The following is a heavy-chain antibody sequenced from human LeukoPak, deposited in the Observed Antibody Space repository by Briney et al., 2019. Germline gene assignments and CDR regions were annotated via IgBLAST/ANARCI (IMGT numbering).Heavy chain of an antibody. J-gene: IGHJ1*01. CDR3: ARGPYDSSGYYYTSYFQH. Sequence: PGGSLRLSCAASGFTFSGYSMNWVRQAPGKGLEWIAYISTSSTTTYYADSVKGRFTMSRDNAKNSLYLQMNSLRAEDTALYYCARGPYDSSGYYYTSYFQHWGQGTLVTVSS. V-gene: IGHV3-48*04. D-gene: IGHD3-22*01. CDR2: ISTSSTTT. CDR1: GFTFSGYS.